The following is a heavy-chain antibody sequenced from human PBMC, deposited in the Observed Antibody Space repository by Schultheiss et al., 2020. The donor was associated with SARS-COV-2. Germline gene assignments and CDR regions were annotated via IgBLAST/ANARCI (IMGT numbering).Heavy chain of an antibody. D-gene: IGHD2-2*01. J-gene: IGHJ4*02. V-gene: IGHV3-30*18. CDR1: GFTFRNYG. CDR3: AKEARPFSSTCYDY. CDR2: IAHDGSIK. Sequence: GGSLRLSCAASGFTFRNYGMQWVRQAPGKGLEWVAVIAHDGSIKYYADSVKGRFTITRDNSENTLSLQMNSLRGEDTAVYYCAKEARPFSSTCYDYWGQGTPVTVSS.